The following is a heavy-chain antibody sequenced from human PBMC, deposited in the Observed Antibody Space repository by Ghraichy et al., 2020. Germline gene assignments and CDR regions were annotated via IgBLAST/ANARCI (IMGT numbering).Heavy chain of an antibody. Sequence: GESLNISCAASGFTFSTSWMNWVRQAPGKGLEWVATMNPNGNERYYVDSVRGRFTISRDNARNSLYLQMNSLRAEDTAIYYCASDVGWSAFDYWGQGTLLTVSS. CDR1: GFTFSTSW. CDR2: MNPNGNER. J-gene: IGHJ4*02. CDR3: ASDVGWSAFDY. D-gene: IGHD1-26*01. V-gene: IGHV3-7*03.